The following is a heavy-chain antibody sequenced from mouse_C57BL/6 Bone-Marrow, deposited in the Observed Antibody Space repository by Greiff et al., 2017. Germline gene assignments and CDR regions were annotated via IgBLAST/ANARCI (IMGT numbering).Heavy chain of an antibody. D-gene: IGHD1-1*01. CDR2: IYPGSGST. Sequence: VQLQQPGAELVKPGASVKMSCKASGYTFTSYWITWVKQRPGQGLEWIGDIYPGSGSTNYNEKFKSKATLTVDTSSSTAYMQLSSLTSEDSAVYYCAMRFYYYGSSYRGDYFDYWGQGTTLTVSS. V-gene: IGHV1-55*01. J-gene: IGHJ2*01. CDR3: AMRFYYYGSSYRGDYFDY. CDR1: GYTFTSYW.